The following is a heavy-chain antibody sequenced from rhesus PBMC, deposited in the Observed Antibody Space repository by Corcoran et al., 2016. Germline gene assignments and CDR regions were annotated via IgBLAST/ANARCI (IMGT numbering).Heavy chain of an antibody. J-gene: IGHJ4*01. D-gene: IGHD2-21*01. CDR3: AKVSGCTGSGCLWAFDY. V-gene: IGHV3S42*01. Sequence: EVQLVESGGGLVQPGGSLRLSCAASGFTFSSYWMNWVRQTPGKGLEWISAIIRGGGSTYYSDSVKGLFIIYRDNSKNSRSLQMNSLRAEDTAVYYCAKVSGCTGSGCLWAFDYWGQGVLVTVSS. CDR1: GFTFSSYW. CDR2: IIRGGGST.